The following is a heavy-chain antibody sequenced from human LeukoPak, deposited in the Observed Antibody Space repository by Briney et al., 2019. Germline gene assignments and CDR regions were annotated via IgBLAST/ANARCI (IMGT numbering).Heavy chain of an antibody. CDR3: AKDQGRIAARSIDY. Sequence: GGSLRLSCAASGFTFSSYGMHWVRPAPGKGLEWVAFIRYDGSNKYYADSVKGRFTISRDNSKNTLYLQMNSLRAEDTAVYYCAKDQGRIAARSIDYWGQGTLVTVSS. CDR1: GFTFSSYG. J-gene: IGHJ4*02. V-gene: IGHV3-30*02. D-gene: IGHD6-6*01. CDR2: IRYDGSNK.